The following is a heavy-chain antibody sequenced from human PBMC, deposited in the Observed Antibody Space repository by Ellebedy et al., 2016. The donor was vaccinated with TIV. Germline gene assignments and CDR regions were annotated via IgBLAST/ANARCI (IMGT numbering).Heavy chain of an antibody. CDR3: ARRGEYQLLWEGDYFDY. V-gene: IGHV5-51*01. Sequence: GESLKISCKGSGYSFTSYWIGWVRQMPGKGLEGMGIIYPGDSDTRYSPSFEGQVTMSADKSISTAYLQWSSLKASDTAIYYCARRGEYQLLWEGDYFDYWGQGTLVTVSS. D-gene: IGHD2-2*01. CDR1: GYSFTSYW. CDR2: IYPGDSDT. J-gene: IGHJ4*02.